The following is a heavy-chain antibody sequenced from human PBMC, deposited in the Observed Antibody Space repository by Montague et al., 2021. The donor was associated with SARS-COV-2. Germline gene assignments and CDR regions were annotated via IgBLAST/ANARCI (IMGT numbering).Heavy chain of an antibody. CDR1: GFTFNNFA. D-gene: IGHD3-10*01. V-gene: IGHV3-30*18. J-gene: IGHJ6*02. Sequence: SLRLSCAASGFTFNNFAMHWVRQAPGMRLEWLAVISYDGSIKYYADSLRGRFTISRDSSKKTLYLQMNGLSSEDTAVYYCAKNRDIFWFGEGRDSMDVWGQGTTVIVSS. CDR2: ISYDGSIK. CDR3: AKNRDIFWFGEGRDSMDV.